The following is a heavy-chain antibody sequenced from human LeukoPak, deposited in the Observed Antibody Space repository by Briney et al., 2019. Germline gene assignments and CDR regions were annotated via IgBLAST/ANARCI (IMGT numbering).Heavy chain of an antibody. Sequence: RASVTVSCKASGYTFTSYYMHWVRQAPGQGLEWMGIINPSGGSTSYAQKFQGRVTMTRDTSTSTVYMELSSLRSEDTAVYYCARGALQGDSSSWYDYWGQGTLVTVSS. CDR3: ARGALQGDSSSWYDY. D-gene: IGHD6-13*01. J-gene: IGHJ4*02. CDR1: GYTFTSYY. CDR2: INPSGGST. V-gene: IGHV1-46*01.